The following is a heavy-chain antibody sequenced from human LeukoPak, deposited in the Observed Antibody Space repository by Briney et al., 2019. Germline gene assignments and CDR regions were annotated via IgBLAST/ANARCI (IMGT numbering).Heavy chain of an antibody. CDR2: IKQDGSET. CDR1: GFTFSNYW. Sequence: GGSLRLSCAASGFTFSNYWMSWVRRAPGKGLEWVANIKQDGSETYYVDSVRGRFTISRDNSKNTLYLQMNSLRAEDTAVYYCAKALLITMIVVVTPSDYWGQGTLVTVSS. D-gene: IGHD3-22*01. V-gene: IGHV3-7*03. J-gene: IGHJ4*02. CDR3: AKALLITMIVVVTPSDY.